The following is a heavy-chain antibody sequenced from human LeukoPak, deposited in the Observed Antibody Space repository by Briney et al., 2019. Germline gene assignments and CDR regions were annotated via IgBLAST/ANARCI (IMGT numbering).Heavy chain of an antibody. V-gene: IGHV1-69*01. D-gene: IGHD1-26*01. Sequence: SVKVSCKASGGTFSSYAISWVRQAPGQGLEWMGGIIPIFGTANYAQKFQGRVTITADESTSTAYMELSSLRSENTAVYYCASRVGRNYAFDIWGQGTMVTVSS. J-gene: IGHJ3*02. CDR1: GGTFSSYA. CDR3: ASRVGRNYAFDI. CDR2: IIPIFGTA.